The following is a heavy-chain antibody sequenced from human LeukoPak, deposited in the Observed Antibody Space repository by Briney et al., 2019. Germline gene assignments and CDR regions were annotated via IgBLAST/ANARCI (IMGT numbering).Heavy chain of an antibody. CDR2: ISSSSSTI. D-gene: IGHD6-6*01. CDR1: GFTFSSYS. V-gene: IGHV3-48*04. CDR3: ARGVAARD. Sequence: PGGALRLSCAASGFTFSSYSMNWVRQAPGKGLEWVSYISSSSSTIYYADSVKGRFTISRDNAKNSLYLQMNSLRAEDTAVYYCARGVAARDWGQGTLVTVSS. J-gene: IGHJ4*02.